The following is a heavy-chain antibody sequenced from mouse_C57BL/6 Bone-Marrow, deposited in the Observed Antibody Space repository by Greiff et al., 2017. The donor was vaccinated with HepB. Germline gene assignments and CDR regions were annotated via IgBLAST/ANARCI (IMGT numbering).Heavy chain of an antibody. CDR2: ISSGGSYT. CDR1: GFTFSSYD. J-gene: IGHJ4*01. Sequence: EVQLVESGGDLVKPGGSLKLSCAASGFTFSSYDMSWVRQTPDKRLEWVATISSGGSYTYYPNSVKGRFTISRDNAKNTLYLQMSSLKSEDTAMYYCPRYQEISYDYDRSYYYAKDYWGQGTSVTVSS. CDR3: PRYQEISYDYDRSYYYAKDY. V-gene: IGHV5-6*01. D-gene: IGHD2-4*01.